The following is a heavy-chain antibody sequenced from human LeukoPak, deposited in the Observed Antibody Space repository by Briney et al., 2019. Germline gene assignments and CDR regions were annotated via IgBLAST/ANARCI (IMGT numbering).Heavy chain of an antibody. J-gene: IGHJ4*02. CDR1: GLTVSSNY. CDR2: ISGSGGST. CDR3: AKSTTPSSKYYFFDY. Sequence: GGSLRLSCAASGLTVSSNYMSWVRQAPGKGLEWVSVISGSGGSTYYADSVKGRFTISRDNFKNTLYLQMNSLRAEDTAVYYCAKSTTPSSKYYFFDYWGQGTLVTVSS. D-gene: IGHD2/OR15-2a*01. V-gene: IGHV3-23*01.